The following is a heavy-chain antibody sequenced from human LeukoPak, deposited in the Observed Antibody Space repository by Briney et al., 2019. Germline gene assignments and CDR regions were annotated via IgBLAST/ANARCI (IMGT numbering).Heavy chain of an antibody. CDR1: GYTFTGYY. V-gene: IGHV1-2*02. J-gene: IGHJ4*02. CDR2: INPSSGGI. CDR3: GRAYCGGNCPPGGY. Sequence: ASVKVSCKASGYTFTGYYIHWVRQAPGKGLEWMGWINPSSGGINYAQKFQGTVTMTRDTSISTVYMELSRLRSDDTAVYYCGRAYCGGNCPPGGYWGQGTMVTLSS. D-gene: IGHD2-21*02.